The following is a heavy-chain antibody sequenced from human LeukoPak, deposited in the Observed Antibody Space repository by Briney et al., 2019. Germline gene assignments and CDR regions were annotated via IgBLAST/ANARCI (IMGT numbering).Heavy chain of an antibody. V-gene: IGHV1-2*02. CDR2: INPNSGGT. D-gene: IGHD6-13*01. CDR3: ARVGYSNVYYYYYGMDV. J-gene: IGHJ6*02. CDR1: GYTFTGYY. Sequence: SVKVSCKASGYTFTGYYMHWVRQAPGQGLEWMGWINPNSGGTNYAQKFQGRVTMTRDTSISTAYMELSRLRSDDTAVYYCARVGYSNVYYYYYGMDVWGQGTTVTVSS.